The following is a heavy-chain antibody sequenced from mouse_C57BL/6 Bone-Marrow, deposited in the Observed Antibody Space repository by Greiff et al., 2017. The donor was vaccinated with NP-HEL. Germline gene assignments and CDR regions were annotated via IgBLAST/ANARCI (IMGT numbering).Heavy chain of an antibody. CDR3: ARVGLAMDY. CDR1: GFTFSDFY. Sequence: DVKLVESGGGLVQSGRSLRLSCATSGFTFSDFYMEWVRQAPGKGLEWIAASRNKANDYTTEYSASVKGRFIVSRDTSQSILYLQMNALRAEDTAIYYCARVGLAMDYWGQGTSVTVSS. CDR2: SRNKANDYTT. J-gene: IGHJ4*01. V-gene: IGHV7-1*01.